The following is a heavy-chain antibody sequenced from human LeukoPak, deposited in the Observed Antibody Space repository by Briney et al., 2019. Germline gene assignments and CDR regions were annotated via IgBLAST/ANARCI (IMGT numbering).Heavy chain of an antibody. CDR3: ARGLVPGFLDY. D-gene: IGHD4-11*01. J-gene: IGHJ4*02. CDR2: INSDESIT. Sequence: GGSLRLSCAASGFTFSSSWMYWVRHAPGKGLVWVSHINSDESITTYADSVKGRFTISRDNAKNTLYLQMNSLRAEDTAVYYCARGLVPGFLDYWGQGTPVTVSS. CDR1: GFTFSSSW. V-gene: IGHV3-74*01.